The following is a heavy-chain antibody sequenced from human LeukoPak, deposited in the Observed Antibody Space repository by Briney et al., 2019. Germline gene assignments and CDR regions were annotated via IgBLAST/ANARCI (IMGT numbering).Heavy chain of an antibody. Sequence: GGSLRLSCAASGFTFSNYAMGWVRRAPGKGLEWVSGISGSGGTTYYADSVKGRFTISRDNSKNTLSLQMNSPRVEETAIYYCAKGVQSWLTYFGHWGQGTLVTVSS. CDR3: AKGVQSWLTYFGH. V-gene: IGHV3-23*01. D-gene: IGHD5-18*01. J-gene: IGHJ4*02. CDR2: ISGSGGTT. CDR1: GFTFSNYA.